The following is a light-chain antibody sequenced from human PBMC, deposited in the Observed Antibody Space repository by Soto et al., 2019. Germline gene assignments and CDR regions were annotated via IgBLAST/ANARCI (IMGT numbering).Light chain of an antibody. CDR2: GVS. CDR1: SSDVGGYNY. J-gene: IGLJ1*01. CDR3: LSYTRSSIYV. V-gene: IGLV2-14*03. Sequence: QSVLPQPASVSVSPGQSITISCSGTSSDVGGYNYVSWYQHHPGKAPKVVLYGVSNRPSGVSNRFSGSKSGNTATLTISGLQAEDEADYYCLSYTRSSIYVFGTGTKVTVL.